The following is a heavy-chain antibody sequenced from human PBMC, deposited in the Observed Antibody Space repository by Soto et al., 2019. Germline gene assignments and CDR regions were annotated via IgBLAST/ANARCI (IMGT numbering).Heavy chain of an antibody. CDR2: SSGSGTNT. Sequence: AGSLRLSCAASGFTFTSDALSCVRQAPGKGLKWISSSSGSGTNTYYADSVTRWFTLYRDNTKNTVYLQMTSPRAEDTALYFCAKENTPDYGDYVDYWGQGTLVTVSS. V-gene: IGHV3-23*01. D-gene: IGHD4-17*01. CDR1: GFTFTSDA. J-gene: IGHJ4*02. CDR3: AKENTPDYGDYVDY.